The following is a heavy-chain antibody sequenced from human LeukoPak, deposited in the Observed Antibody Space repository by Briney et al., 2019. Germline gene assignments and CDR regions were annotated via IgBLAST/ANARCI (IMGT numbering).Heavy chain of an antibody. D-gene: IGHD3-22*01. Sequence: PGGSLRLSCAASGFSFSDAWMSWVRQIPGKGLEWVGRIESKTDGGTTDYAAPVKGRFTISRDDSTNTLYLQMNSLKSEDTAVYYCTRRYNYDSSGYYYVRDAFDIWGQGTTVTVSS. CDR2: IESKTDGGTT. V-gene: IGHV3-15*04. CDR1: GFSFSDAW. CDR3: TRRYNYDSSGYYYVRDAFDI. J-gene: IGHJ3*02.